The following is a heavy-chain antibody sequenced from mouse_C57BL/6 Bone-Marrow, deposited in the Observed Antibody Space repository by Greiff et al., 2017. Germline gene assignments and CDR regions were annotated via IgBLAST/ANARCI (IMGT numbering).Heavy chain of an antibody. J-gene: IGHJ3*01. CDR3: ARGGFAY. CDR1: GYSITSGHY. Sequence: ESGPGLVKPSQSLSLTCSVTGYSITSGHYWNWIRQFPGNKLEWMGYISYDGSNNYNPSLKNRISITRDTSKNQFFLKLNSVTTEDTATYYCARGGFAYWGQGTLVTVSA. V-gene: IGHV3-6*01. CDR2: ISYDGSN.